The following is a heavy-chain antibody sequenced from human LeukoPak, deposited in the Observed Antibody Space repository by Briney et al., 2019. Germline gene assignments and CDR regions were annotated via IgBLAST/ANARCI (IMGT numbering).Heavy chain of an antibody. J-gene: IGHJ4*02. CDR1: GFTFSDYY. V-gene: IGHV3-7*01. CDR2: INQDGSER. CDR3: TRLKDDVTKLDY. D-gene: IGHD2-8*01. Sequence: GGSLRLSCAASGFTFSDYYMSWIRQAPGKGLEWVASINQDGSERRYVDSVQGRFTISRDNTKNSLFLQMNSLRAEDTAVYYCTRLKDDVTKLDYWGQGTLVTASS.